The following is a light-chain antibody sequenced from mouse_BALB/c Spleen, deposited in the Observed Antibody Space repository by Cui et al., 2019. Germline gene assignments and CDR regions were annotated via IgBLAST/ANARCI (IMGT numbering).Light chain of an antibody. CDR2: DTS. CDR3: QQWSSNPPT. J-gene: IGKJ2*01. CDR1: SSVSY. V-gene: IGKV4-59*01. Sequence: QIVLTQSPASMSASPGEQVTMTCRASSSVSYMHWYQQKSGTSPKRWIYDTSKLASGVPARFSGSGSGTSYSLTISSMEAEDSATYYCQQWSSNPPTFGGGTKLEIK.